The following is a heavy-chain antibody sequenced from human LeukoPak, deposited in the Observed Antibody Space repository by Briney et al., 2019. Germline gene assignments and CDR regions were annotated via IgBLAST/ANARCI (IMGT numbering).Heavy chain of an antibody. D-gene: IGHD4-17*01. CDR3: AKGADYEIYYYYYYMDV. CDR1: GFTFSNYG. Sequence: GGSLRLSCAASGFTFSNYGMSWVRQAPGKGLEWASGIGGSGGSTHYADSVKGRFTISRDKSKNTLYLQLNSLRAEDTAVYYCAKGADYEIYYYYYYMDVWGKGTTVTVSS. V-gene: IGHV3-23*01. J-gene: IGHJ6*03. CDR2: IGGSGGST.